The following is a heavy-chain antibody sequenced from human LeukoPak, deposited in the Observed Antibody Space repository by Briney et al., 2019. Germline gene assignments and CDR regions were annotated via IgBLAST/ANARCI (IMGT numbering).Heavy chain of an antibody. V-gene: IGHV4-39*01. D-gene: IGHD2-8*01. CDR1: GGSISSSSYY. CDR2: IYYSGST. Sequence: SETLSLTCTVSGGSISSSSYYWGWIRQPPGKGLEWIGSIYYSGSTYYNPSLKSRVTISVDTSKNQFSLKLSSVTAADTAVYYCARHSIVLMVYPSYFDYWGQGTLVTVSS. J-gene: IGHJ4*02. CDR3: ARHSIVLMVYPSYFDY.